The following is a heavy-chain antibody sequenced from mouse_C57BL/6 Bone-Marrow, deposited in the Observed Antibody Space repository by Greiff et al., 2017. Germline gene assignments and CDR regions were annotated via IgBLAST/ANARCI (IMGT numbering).Heavy chain of an antibody. V-gene: IGHV1-50*01. Sequence: QVQLQQPGAELVKPGASVKLSCKASGYTFTSYWMQWVKQRPGQGLEWIGESDPSDSYTNYKQKFKGKATLTVDTSSSTAYMQLSSRTSAYSAVYYGASYGGYYFDYWGQGTTLTVSS. CDR3: ASYGGYYFDY. D-gene: IGHD1-2*01. J-gene: IGHJ2*01. CDR1: GYTFTSYW. CDR2: SDPSDSYT.